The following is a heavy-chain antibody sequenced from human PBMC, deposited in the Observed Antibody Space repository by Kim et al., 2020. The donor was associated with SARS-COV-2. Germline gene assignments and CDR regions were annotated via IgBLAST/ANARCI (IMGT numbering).Heavy chain of an antibody. J-gene: IGHJ6*01. CDR3: ARGSPVTTFHHYYYGMDV. D-gene: IGHD4-17*01. V-gene: IGHV4-34*01. CDR1: GGSFSGYY. CDR2: INHSGST. Sequence: SETLSLTCAVYGGSFSGYYWSWIRQPPGKGLEWIGEINHSGSTNYNPSLKSRVTISVDTSKNQFSLKLSSVTAADTAVYYCARGSPVTTFHHYYYGMDV.